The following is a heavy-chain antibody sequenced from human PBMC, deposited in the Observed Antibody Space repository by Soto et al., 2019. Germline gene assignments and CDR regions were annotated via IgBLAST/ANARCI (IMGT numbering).Heavy chain of an antibody. CDR1: GGSISSGGYS. CDR2: IYHSGST. V-gene: IGHV4-30-2*01. D-gene: IGHD3-10*01. J-gene: IGHJ3*02. Sequence: QLQLQESGSGLVKPSQTLSLTSAVSGGSISSGGYSWSWIRQPPGKGLEWIGYIYHSGSTYYNPYLKGQVTISVDRSKNQFSLKLSSVTAADTAVYYCARANLAYYYGSPRIDAFDIWGQGTMVTVSS. CDR3: ARANLAYYYGSPRIDAFDI.